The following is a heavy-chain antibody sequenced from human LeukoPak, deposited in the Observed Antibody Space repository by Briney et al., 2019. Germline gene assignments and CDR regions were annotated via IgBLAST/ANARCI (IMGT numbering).Heavy chain of an antibody. CDR1: GYTLTELS. CDR3: ARLVSEAGIAVAGTFDY. V-gene: IGHV1-24*01. CDR2: FDPEDGET. D-gene: IGHD6-19*01. J-gene: IGHJ4*02. Sequence: APVTVSCKVSGYTLTELSMHWVRQAPGKGLEWMGGFDPEDGETIYAQKFQGRVTMTEDTSTDTAYMELSSLRSEDTAVYYCARLVSEAGIAVAGTFDYWGQGTLVTVSS.